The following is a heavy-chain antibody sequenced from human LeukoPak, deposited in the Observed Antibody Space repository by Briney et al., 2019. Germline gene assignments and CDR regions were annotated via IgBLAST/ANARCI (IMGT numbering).Heavy chain of an antibody. CDR2: ISSSSSTI. CDR3: ARVSVHPRLGDQGKGYYYYYYMDV. V-gene: IGHV3-48*04. D-gene: IGHD3-16*01. CDR1: RFTFNSYS. J-gene: IGHJ6*03. Sequence: GGSLRLSCAASRFTFNSYSMNWVRQAPGKGREGVSYISSSSSTIYYADSVKGRFTISRDNAKNSLYLQMNRLRAEDTAVYYCARVSVHPRLGDQGKGYYYYYYMDVWGKGTTVTVSS.